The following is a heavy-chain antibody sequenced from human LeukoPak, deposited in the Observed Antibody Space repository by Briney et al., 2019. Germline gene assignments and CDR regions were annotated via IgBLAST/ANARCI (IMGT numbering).Heavy chain of an antibody. D-gene: IGHD6-19*01. Sequence: GGSLRLSCAASGFTFSDYYMSWIRQAPGKGLEWVSYISSSTNYRNYADSVKGRFTISRDNAKNSLYLQMNILRAEDTAVYYCASLIAVAGTGVDYWGQGTLVTVSS. CDR2: ISSSTNYR. CDR1: GFTFSDYY. J-gene: IGHJ4*02. CDR3: ASLIAVAGTGVDY. V-gene: IGHV3-11*03.